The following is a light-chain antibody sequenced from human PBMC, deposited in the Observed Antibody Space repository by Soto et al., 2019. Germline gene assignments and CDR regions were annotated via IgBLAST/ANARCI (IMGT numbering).Light chain of an antibody. CDR1: QSISSW. Sequence: DIQMTQSPSTLSASVGDRVTITCRASQSISSWLAWYQQKPGKAPNLLIYKASSLESGVPSRFSGSGSGTEFTLTTSSLQPDDFATYYCQQYKSPPWTFGQGTKVEIK. V-gene: IGKV1-5*03. J-gene: IGKJ1*01. CDR3: QQYKSPPWT. CDR2: KAS.